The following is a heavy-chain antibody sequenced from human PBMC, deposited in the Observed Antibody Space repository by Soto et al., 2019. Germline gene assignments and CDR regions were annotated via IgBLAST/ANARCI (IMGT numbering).Heavy chain of an antibody. D-gene: IGHD6-13*01. V-gene: IGHV3-30*18. Sequence: QVQLVESGGGVVQPGRSLRLSCAASGFTFSSYGMHWVRQAPGKGLEWVTIISSDGSNTYYADSVKGRFTISRDNSKNTLYLQRNSLRVEDTAVYYCAKDRTGSSNWYKSGFFDYWGQGTLVTVSS. J-gene: IGHJ4*02. CDR1: GFTFSSYG. CDR2: ISSDGSNT. CDR3: AKDRTGSSNWYKSGFFDY.